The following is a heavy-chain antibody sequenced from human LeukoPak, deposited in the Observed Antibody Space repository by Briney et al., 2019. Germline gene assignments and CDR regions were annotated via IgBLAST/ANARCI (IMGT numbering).Heavy chain of an antibody. J-gene: IGHJ5*02. Sequence: SVKVSCKASGGTFSSYAISWVRQAPGQGLEWMGGIIPIFGTANYAQKFQGRVTITADESTSTAYMELSSLRSEDTAVYYCARNVAMVRDWFDPWGQGTLVTVSS. D-gene: IGHD3-10*01. CDR3: ARNVAMVRDWFDP. V-gene: IGHV1-69*01. CDR2: IIPIFGTA. CDR1: GGTFSSYA.